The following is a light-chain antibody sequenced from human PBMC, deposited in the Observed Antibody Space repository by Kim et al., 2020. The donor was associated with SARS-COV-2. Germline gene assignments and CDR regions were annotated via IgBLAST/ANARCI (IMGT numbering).Light chain of an antibody. Sequence: KTVTLSSTRSSGSVASSYVQWYQQRPDSAPTTLISEDHQRPSGVPDRFSGSVDESSNSASLTVSGLRPEDEADYYCQSYDTRSHEVFGGGTKLTVL. J-gene: IGLJ3*02. CDR3: QSYDTRSHEV. V-gene: IGLV6-57*03. CDR2: EDH. CDR1: SGSVASSY.